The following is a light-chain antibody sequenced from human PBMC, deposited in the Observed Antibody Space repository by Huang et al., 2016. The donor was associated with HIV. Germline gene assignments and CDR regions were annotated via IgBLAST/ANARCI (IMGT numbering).Light chain of an antibody. Sequence: DIMLTQSPATLSVSPGERATLSCRASQSMSTNLAWYQQKPGLAPRLLIYGASTRATGIPTRFSGSGSGTEFTLTISSLQSEDFAVYYCQQGETLGQGTKLEIK. CDR1: QSMSTN. CDR2: GAS. CDR3: QQGET. J-gene: IGKJ2*01. V-gene: IGKV3-15*01.